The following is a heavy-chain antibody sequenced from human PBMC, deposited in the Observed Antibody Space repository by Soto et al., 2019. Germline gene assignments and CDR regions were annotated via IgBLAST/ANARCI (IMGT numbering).Heavy chain of an antibody. CDR1: GFTFSSYA. CDR3: ARPSATVAYFQH. J-gene: IGHJ1*01. CDR2: ISYDGSNK. D-gene: IGHD1-26*01. V-gene: IGHV3-30-3*01. Sequence: PGGSLRLSCAASGFTFSSYALHWVRQAPGKGLEWVAVISYDGSNKYYADSVKGRFTISRDNSKDTLYLQMNSLRAEDTAVYYCARPSATVAYFQHWGQGTLVTVSS.